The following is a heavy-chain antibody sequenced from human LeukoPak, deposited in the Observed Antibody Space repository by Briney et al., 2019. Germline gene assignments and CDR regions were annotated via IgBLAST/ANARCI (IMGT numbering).Heavy chain of an antibody. CDR1: GGSISSSSYY. D-gene: IGHD3-3*01. CDR2: IYYSGST. CDR3: ARVTIFGVVITSAFDY. J-gene: IGHJ4*02. V-gene: IGHV4-39*01. Sequence: SETLSLTCTVSGGSISSSSYYWGWIRQPPGKGLEWIGSIYYSGSTYYNPSLKSRVTISVDTSKNQFSLKLSSVTAADTAMYYCARVTIFGVVITSAFDYWGQGTLVTVSS.